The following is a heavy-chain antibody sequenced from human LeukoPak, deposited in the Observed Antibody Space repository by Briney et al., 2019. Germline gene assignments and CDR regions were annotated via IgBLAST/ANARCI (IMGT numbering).Heavy chain of an antibody. CDR3: ARGTVVRGVIILLPYYYYYYMDV. D-gene: IGHD3-10*01. J-gene: IGHJ6*03. CDR1: GFTFRSYW. CDR2: IKQDGSEK. V-gene: IGHV3-7*01. Sequence: GGSLRLSCAASGFTFRSYWMTWVRQAPGKGLEWVANIKQDGSEKYYVDSVKGRFTISRDNAKSSLYLQMNSLRAEDTAVYYCARGTVVRGVIILLPYYYYYYMDVWGKGTTVTVS.